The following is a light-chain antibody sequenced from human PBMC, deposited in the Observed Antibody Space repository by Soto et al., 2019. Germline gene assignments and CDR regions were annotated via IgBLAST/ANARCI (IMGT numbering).Light chain of an antibody. V-gene: IGKV3-15*01. J-gene: IGKJ4*01. CDR3: QQYNNWPLT. Sequence: EIVMTQSPATLSVSPGERATLSCRASQSVSRNLAWYQQKPGQAPRLLIYGASTRATGISARFSGSGSGTEFTLTISSLQSEDFAVYYCQQYNNWPLTFGGGTKVEIK. CDR2: GAS. CDR1: QSVSRN.